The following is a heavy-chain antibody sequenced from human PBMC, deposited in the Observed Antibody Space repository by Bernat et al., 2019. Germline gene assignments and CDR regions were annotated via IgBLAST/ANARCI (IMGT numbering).Heavy chain of an antibody. V-gene: IGHV3-74*01. Sequence: EVQLVESGGGLVQPGGSLRLSCAASGFTFSSYWMHWVRQAPGKGLVWVSRINSDGSSTSYADSVKGRFTISRDNAKNTLYLQMNSLRAEDTAVYYWAPVYYYYYMDVWGKGTTVTVSS. D-gene: IGHD4-17*01. CDR2: INSDGSST. CDR1: GFTFSSYW. CDR3: APVYYYYYMDV. J-gene: IGHJ6*03.